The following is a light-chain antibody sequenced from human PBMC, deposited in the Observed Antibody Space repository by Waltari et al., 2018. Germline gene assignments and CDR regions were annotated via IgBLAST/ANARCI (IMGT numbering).Light chain of an antibody. CDR2: GAS. V-gene: IGKV3-20*01. J-gene: IGKJ1*01. Sequence: EILLPQSPGTLSLSPGERATLSCRASQSVTRALAWYQQKPGQAPRLLIYGASNRATGIPDRFSGSGSGTDFSLTLSRLEPEDFAVYYCQHYVRLPATFGQGTKVESK. CDR1: QSVTRA. CDR3: QHYVRLPAT.